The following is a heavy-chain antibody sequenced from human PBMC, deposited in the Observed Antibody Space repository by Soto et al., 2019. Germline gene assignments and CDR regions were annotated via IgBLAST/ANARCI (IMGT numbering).Heavy chain of an antibody. Sequence: QVQLVESGGGVVQPGRSLRLSCAASGFTFSSYGMHWVRQAPGKGLEWVAVIWYDGSNKYYADSVKGRFTISRDKSKNTLYLQMTSLSAEDTAVYYCASFGTYYDFWSGGMDVWGQGTTVTVSS. J-gene: IGHJ6*02. CDR1: GFTFSSYG. V-gene: IGHV3-33*01. CDR2: IWYDGSNK. CDR3: ASFGTYYDFWSGGMDV. D-gene: IGHD3-3*01.